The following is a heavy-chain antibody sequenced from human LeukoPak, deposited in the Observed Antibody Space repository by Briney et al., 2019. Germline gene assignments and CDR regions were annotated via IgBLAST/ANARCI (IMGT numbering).Heavy chain of an antibody. D-gene: IGHD3-22*01. CDR1: GGSISSYY. Sequence: SETLSLTCTVSGGSISSYYWSWIRQPPGKGLEWIGYIYYSGSTNYNPSLKSRVTISVDTSKNQFSLKLSSVTAADTAVYYCARTSDSSGYYVDYWGKGTLVTVSS. V-gene: IGHV4-59*01. CDR3: ARTSDSSGYYVDY. J-gene: IGHJ4*02. CDR2: IYYSGST.